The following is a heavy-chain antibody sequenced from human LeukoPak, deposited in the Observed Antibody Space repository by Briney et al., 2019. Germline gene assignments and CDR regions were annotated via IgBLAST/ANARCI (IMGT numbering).Heavy chain of an antibody. J-gene: IGHJ5*02. D-gene: IGHD3-9*01. CDR2: IIPIFGTA. CDR3: ATSYDILTGYYL. V-gene: IGHV1-69*13. CDR1: GGTFSSYA. Sequence: SVKVSCKASGGTFSSYAISWVRQAPGQGLEWMGGIIPIFGTANYAQKFQGRVTITADESTSTAYMELSSLRSEDTAVYYCATSYDILTGYYLWGQGTLVTVSS.